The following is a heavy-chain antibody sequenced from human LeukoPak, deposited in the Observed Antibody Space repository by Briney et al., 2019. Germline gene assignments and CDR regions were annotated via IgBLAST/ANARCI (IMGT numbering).Heavy chain of an antibody. V-gene: IGHV3-48*02. D-gene: IGHD4-11*01. CDR3: ARVSNYHFDS. CDR2: ITSSSTTK. J-gene: IGHJ4*02. Sequence: GGSLRLSGAASGVTFSAYSMNWVRQAPGKGLEWISYITSSSTTKYYAESVKGRFTISRDNAKNSLFLQMNSLRDADTAVYYCARVSNYHFDSWGQGILVTVSS. CDR1: GVTFSAYS.